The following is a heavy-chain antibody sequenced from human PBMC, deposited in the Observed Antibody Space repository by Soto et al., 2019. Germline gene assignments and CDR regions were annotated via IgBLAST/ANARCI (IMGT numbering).Heavy chain of an antibody. CDR3: ASDLAYRGWYLV. CDR2: MNPNSGNI. Sequence: QVQLVQSGAEVKKPGASVKVSCKASGYTFTSYDINWVRQATGQGLEWMGWMNPNSGNIGYAQKFQGRVTMTRNTSISTAYMELSSLRSEDTAVYYCASDLAYRGWYLVWGQGTLVTVSS. J-gene: IGHJ4*02. D-gene: IGHD6-19*01. CDR1: GYTFTSYD. V-gene: IGHV1-8*01.